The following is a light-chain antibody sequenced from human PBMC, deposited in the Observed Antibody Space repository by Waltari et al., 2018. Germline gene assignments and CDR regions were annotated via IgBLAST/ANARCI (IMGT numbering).Light chain of an antibody. Sequence: QSALTQPPSASGSPGQSVTISCTGTSSDVGDYNYVSWYQQHPGKAPKLMIFEVSKRPSGVPDRFSGSKSGNTASLTVSGLQAEDEAYYYCSSYAGSNNVVFGGGTKLTVL. CDR3: SSYAGSNNVV. CDR2: EVS. J-gene: IGLJ2*01. V-gene: IGLV2-8*01. CDR1: SSDVGDYNY.